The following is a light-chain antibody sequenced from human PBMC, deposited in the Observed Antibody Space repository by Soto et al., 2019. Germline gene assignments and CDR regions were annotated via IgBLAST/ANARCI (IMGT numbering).Light chain of an antibody. Sequence: QSVLTQPASVSGSPGQSITVSCTGTSSDIGRYDYVSWYQQHPGKVPKLLIYDVTNRPSGVSNRFSGSKSGNTASLTISGLQADYETDSSSTYFTTVSPHVFVT. J-gene: IGLJ1*01. V-gene: IGLV2-14*03. CDR3: TYFTTVSPHV. CDR2: DVT. CDR1: SSDIGRYDY.